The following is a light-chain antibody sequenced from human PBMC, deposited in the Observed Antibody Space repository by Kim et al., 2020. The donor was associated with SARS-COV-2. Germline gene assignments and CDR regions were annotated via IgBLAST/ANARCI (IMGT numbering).Light chain of an antibody. J-gene: IGKJ1*01. CDR3: QQYGSSSWT. V-gene: IGKV3-20*01. CDR2: GAS. Sequence: SPGERATLSCRASQSVSGSYLVWYQHKPGQAPRLRIYGASSRATGIPDRFSGSGSGTDFTLTISGLEPEDFAVYYCQQYGSSSWTFGQGTKVDIK. CDR1: QSVSGSY.